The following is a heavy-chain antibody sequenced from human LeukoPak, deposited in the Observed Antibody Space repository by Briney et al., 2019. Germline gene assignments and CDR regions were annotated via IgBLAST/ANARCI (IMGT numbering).Heavy chain of an antibody. CDR2: INSDGSSI. J-gene: IGHJ4*02. CDR1: GFTLNSYW. V-gene: IGHV3-74*01. Sequence: GGSLRLPCAASGFTLNSYWMHWVRQAPGKGLVWVSRINSDGSSITYADSVKGRFTISRDNAKNTLYLQMNSLRAEDTAVYYCAREYGTGWYYFDYWGQGTLVTVSS. D-gene: IGHD6-19*01. CDR3: AREYGTGWYYFDY.